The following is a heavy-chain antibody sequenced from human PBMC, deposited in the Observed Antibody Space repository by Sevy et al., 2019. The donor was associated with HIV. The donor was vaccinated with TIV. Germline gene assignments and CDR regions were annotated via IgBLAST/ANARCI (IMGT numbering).Heavy chain of an antibody. V-gene: IGHV3-7*01. J-gene: IGHJ4*02. CDR3: VTDDRPSGWLFDF. D-gene: IGHD6-19*01. CDR1: GFSFRSYW. Sequence: GGSLRLSCAASGFSFRSYWMTWVRQAPGKGLEWVASINRDESARNYVDSVEGRFTISRDNAKNLLYLQINSLRVDDTAVYYCVTDDRPSGWLFDFWGPGAQVTVSS. CDR2: INRDESAR.